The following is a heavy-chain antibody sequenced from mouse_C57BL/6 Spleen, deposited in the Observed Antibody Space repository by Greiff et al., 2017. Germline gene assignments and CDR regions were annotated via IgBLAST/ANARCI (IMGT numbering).Heavy chain of an antibody. J-gene: IGHJ4*01. V-gene: IGHV1-64*01. CDR3: ARDGSSVYYAMDY. D-gene: IGHD1-1*01. CDR1: GYTFTSYW. Sequence: VQLQQPGAELVKPGASVKLSCKASGYTFTSYWMHWVKQRPGQGLEWIGMIHPNSGSTNYNEKFKSKATLTVDKSSSTAYMQLSSLTAEDSAVYYCARDGSSVYYAMDYWGQGTSVTVSS. CDR2: IHPNSGST.